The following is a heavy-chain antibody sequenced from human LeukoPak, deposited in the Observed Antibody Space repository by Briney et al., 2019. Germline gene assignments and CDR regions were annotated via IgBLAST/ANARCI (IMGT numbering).Heavy chain of an antibody. CDR3: ARGRIAVAGTAYSGSYYGVWFDP. D-gene: IGHD1-26*01. J-gene: IGHJ5*02. CDR2: MNPNSGNT. V-gene: IGHV1-8*01. Sequence: ASVKVSCKASGYTFTSYDINWVRQATGQGLEWMGWMNPNSGNTGYAQKFQGRVTMTRNTSISTAYMELSSLRSEDTAVYYCARGRIAVAGTAYSGSYYGVWFDPWGQGTLVTVSS. CDR1: GYTFTSYD.